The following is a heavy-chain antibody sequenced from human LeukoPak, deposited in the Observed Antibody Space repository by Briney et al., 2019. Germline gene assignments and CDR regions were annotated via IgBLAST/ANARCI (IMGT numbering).Heavy chain of an antibody. V-gene: IGHV1-2*02. CDR3: ARGVTAASFYYYMDV. CDR1: GYPFTGYY. D-gene: IGHD6-13*01. J-gene: IGHJ6*03. Sequence: ASVKVSCKASGYPFTGYYMHWVRQAPGQGLEWMGWINPNSGGTDYARKFQGRVTMTRDTSISTAYMELSRLRSDDTAVYYCARGVTAASFYYYMDVWAKGTTVTVSS. CDR2: INPNSGGT.